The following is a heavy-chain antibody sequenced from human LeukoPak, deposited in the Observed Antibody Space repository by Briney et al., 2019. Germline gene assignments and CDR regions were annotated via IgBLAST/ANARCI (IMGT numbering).Heavy chain of an antibody. CDR1: GGSISSYY. CDR2: IYTSGST. V-gene: IGHV4-4*07. CDR3: ARENSGSYREFDY. Sequence: SETLSLTCTVSGGSISSYYWSWIRQPAGKGLEWIGRIYTSGSTNYNASLKSRVSMSVDTSKNQFSLKLSSVTAADTAAFYCARENSGSYREFDYWGQGTLVTVS. J-gene: IGHJ4*02. D-gene: IGHD1-26*01.